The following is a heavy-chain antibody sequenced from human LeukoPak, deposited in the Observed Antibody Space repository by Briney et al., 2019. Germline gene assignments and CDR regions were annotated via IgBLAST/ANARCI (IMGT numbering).Heavy chain of an antibody. CDR2: IYTSGST. V-gene: IGHV4-61*02. CDR3: ASTWSYSFDY. D-gene: IGHD2-21*01. CDR1: GGSISSSSYY. J-gene: IGHJ4*02. Sequence: SETLSLTCTVSGGSISSSSYYWGWIRQPAGKGLEWMGRIYTSGSTTYNPSLRGRITMSVDTSKNQFSLKLTSMTAADTAVYFCASTWSYSFDYWGQGALVTVSS.